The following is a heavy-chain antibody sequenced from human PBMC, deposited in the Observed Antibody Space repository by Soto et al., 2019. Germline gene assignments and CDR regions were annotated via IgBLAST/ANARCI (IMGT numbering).Heavy chain of an antibody. CDR3: ARDHVSGNSFDY. J-gene: IGHJ4*02. CDR2: ISSSSYI. Sequence: EVQLVESGGGLVKPGGSLRLSCAASGFTFSSYSMNWVRQAPGKGLEWVSSISSSSYIYYADSVKGRFTISRDNAKNSLYLQMNSLRAEDTAVYYCARDHVSGNSFDYWGQGTLVTVSS. CDR1: GFTFSSYS. D-gene: IGHD2-15*01. V-gene: IGHV3-21*01.